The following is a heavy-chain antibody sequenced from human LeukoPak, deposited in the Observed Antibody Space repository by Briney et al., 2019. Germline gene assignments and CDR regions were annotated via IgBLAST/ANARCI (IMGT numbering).Heavy chain of an antibody. CDR2: IRYDGSNK. CDR3: AKDRSYTSADAFDI. J-gene: IGHJ3*02. Sequence: PGGSLRLSCAASGFTFSSYGMHWVRQAPGKGLEWVAFIRYDGSNKYYADSVKGRFTISRDNSKNTLYLQMNSLRAEDTAVYYCAKDRSYTSADAFDIWGQGTMVTVSS. V-gene: IGHV3-30*02. D-gene: IGHD2-2*02. CDR1: GFTFSSYG.